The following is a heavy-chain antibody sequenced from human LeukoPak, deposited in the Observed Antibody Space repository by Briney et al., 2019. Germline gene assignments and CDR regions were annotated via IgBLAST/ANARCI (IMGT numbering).Heavy chain of an antibody. V-gene: IGHV4-31*03. CDR3: ARDTVDYGGNSVSAFDI. D-gene: IGHD4-23*01. CDR2: ICYSGST. Sequence: PSQTLSLTCTVSGGSISSGGYYWSWIRQHPGKGLEWIGYICYSGSTYYNPSLKSRVTISVDTSKNQFSLKLSSVTAADTAVYYCARDTVDYGGNSVSAFDIWGQGTMVTVSS. CDR1: GGSISSGGYY. J-gene: IGHJ3*02.